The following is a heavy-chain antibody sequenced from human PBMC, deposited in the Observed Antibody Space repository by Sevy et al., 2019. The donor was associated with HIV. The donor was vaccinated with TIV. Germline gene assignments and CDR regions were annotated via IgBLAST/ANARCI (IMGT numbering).Heavy chain of an antibody. Sequence: GGSLRLSCAASGFTFSSYAMHWVRQAPGKGLEWVAVISYDGSNKYYADSVKGRFTISRDNSKNTLYLQMNSLRAEDTAVYYCARDPKPGIAAAGLIDYWGQGTLVTVSS. V-gene: IGHV3-30-3*01. J-gene: IGHJ4*02. CDR3: ARDPKPGIAAAGLIDY. CDR1: GFTFSSYA. CDR2: ISYDGSNK. D-gene: IGHD6-13*01.